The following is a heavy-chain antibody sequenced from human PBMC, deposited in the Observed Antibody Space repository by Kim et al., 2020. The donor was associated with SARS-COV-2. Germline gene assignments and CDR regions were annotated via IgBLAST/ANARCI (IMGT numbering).Heavy chain of an antibody. V-gene: IGHV4-34*01. J-gene: IGHJ4*02. CDR3: ARGYYFDY. Sequence: NHTGNISYNLSLKSRVTVSFDTSKNHFSLKLSSVTAADTAVYYCARGYYFDYWGQGTLVIVSS. CDR2: NHTGNI.